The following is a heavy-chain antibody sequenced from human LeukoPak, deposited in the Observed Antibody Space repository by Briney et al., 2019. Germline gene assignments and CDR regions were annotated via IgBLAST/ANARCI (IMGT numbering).Heavy chain of an antibody. CDR2: ISPGDSET. J-gene: IGHJ6*02. CDR1: GYSFTSYW. Sequence: GESLKISCKGSGYSFTSYWIGWVRQMPGKGLEWMGIISPGDSETRYSASLEGQVTFSTDKSISTAYLQRSSLKASDTAIYYCARRNYYGLDVWGQGTTVTVSS. V-gene: IGHV5-51*01. CDR3: ARRNYYGLDV.